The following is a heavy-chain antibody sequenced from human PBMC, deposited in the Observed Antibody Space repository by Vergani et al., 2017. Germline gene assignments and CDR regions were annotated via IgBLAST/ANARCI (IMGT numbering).Heavy chain of an antibody. J-gene: IGHJ6*02. Sequence: EVQLLESGGNLIQPGGSLRLSCGASGFTFSSYAMTWARLAPGKGLRWVSAISGSGGNTFYTDSVKGRFTISRDNSKDTLYLQMNSLRVEDTAIYYCAKARDPNCKGGNCYSYYYGLDLWGQGTTVTVSS. D-gene: IGHD2-21*01. CDR3: AKARDPNCKGGNCYSYYYGLDL. CDR1: GFTFSSYA. CDR2: ISGSGGNT. V-gene: IGHV3-23*01.